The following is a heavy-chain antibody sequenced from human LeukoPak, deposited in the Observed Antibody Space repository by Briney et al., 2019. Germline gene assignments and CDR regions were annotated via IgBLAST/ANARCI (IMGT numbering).Heavy chain of an antibody. CDR1: GFTFSSYA. V-gene: IGHV3-30-3*01. D-gene: IGHD6-13*01. CDR3: ARDEISIAAAGLDY. J-gene: IGHJ4*02. Sequence: PGGSLRLSCAASGFTFSSYAMHWVRQAPGKGLEWVAVISYDGSNKYYADSVKGRFTIARDNSKNTPYLQMNSLRAEDTAVYYCARDEISIAAAGLDYWGQGTLVTVSS. CDR2: ISYDGSNK.